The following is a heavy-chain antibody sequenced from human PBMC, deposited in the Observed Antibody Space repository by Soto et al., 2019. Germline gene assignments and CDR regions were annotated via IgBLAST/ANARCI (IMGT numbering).Heavy chain of an antibody. CDR3: VAYGSQNLY. J-gene: IGHJ4*02. Sequence: GGSLRLSCAASGFTFSSYGMHWVRQAPGKGLEWVAVISYDGSNKYYADSVKDRFTISRDNSKNTLYLQMNSLRAEDTAVYYCVAYGSQNLYWGQGTLVTVSS. CDR2: ISYDGSNK. V-gene: IGHV3-30*03. D-gene: IGHD4-17*01. CDR1: GFTFSSYG.